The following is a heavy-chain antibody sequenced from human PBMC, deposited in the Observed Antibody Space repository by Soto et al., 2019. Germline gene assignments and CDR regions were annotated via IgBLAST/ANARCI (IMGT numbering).Heavy chain of an antibody. D-gene: IGHD3-3*01. CDR1: GFTFSSYA. V-gene: IGHV3-30-3*01. CDR2: ISYDGSNK. J-gene: IGHJ3*02. CDR3: ARVGVFGVVINDAFDI. Sequence: ESGGGVVQPGRSLRLSCAASGFTFSSYAMHWVRQAPGKGLEWVAVISYDGSNKYYADSVKGRFTISRDNSKNTLYLQMNSLRAEDTAVYYCARVGVFGVVINDAFDIWGQGTMVTVSS.